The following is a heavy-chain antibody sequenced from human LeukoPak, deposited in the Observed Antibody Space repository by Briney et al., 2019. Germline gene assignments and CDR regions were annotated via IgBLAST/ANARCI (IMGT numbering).Heavy chain of an antibody. CDR3: ARGPRWYYYDSSGFVDY. D-gene: IGHD3-22*01. Sequence: GGSLRLSCAASGFTFSDHYMDWIRQAPGKGLEWVGRTRNKANSYTTEYAASVKGRFTISRDDSKNSLYLQMNSLKTEDTAVYYCARGPRWYYYDSSGFVDYWGQGTLVTVSS. CDR2: TRNKANSYTT. CDR1: GFTFSDHY. V-gene: IGHV3-72*01. J-gene: IGHJ4*02.